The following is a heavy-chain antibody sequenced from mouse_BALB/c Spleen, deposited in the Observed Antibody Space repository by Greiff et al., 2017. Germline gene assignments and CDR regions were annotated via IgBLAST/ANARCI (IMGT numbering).Heavy chain of an antibody. V-gene: IGHV3-2*02. Sequence: DVQLQESGPGLVKPSQSLSLTCTVTGYSITSDYAWNWIRQFPGNKLEWMGYISYSGSTSYNPSLKSRISITRDTSKNQFFLQLNSVTTEDTATYYCARGKRAPMDYWGQGTSVTVSS. CDR2: ISYSGST. CDR1: GYSITSDYA. CDR3: ARGKRAPMDY. J-gene: IGHJ4*01. D-gene: IGHD3-3*01.